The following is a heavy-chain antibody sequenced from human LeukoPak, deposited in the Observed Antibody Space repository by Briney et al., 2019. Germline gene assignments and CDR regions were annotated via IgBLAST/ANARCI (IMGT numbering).Heavy chain of an antibody. D-gene: IGHD1-1*01. CDR2: ISDSGGST. CDR3: ARGTGTTAYFDY. Sequence: GSLRLSCAASGFTFSTYVMNWVRQAPGKGLEWVSTISDSGGSTYYADSVKGRFTISRDNSKSTLYLQMNSLRAEDTAVYYCARGTGTTAYFDYWGQGTPVTVSS. V-gene: IGHV3-23*01. CDR1: GFTFSTYV. J-gene: IGHJ4*02.